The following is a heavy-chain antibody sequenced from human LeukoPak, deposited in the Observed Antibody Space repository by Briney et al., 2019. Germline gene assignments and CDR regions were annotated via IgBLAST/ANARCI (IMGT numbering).Heavy chain of an antibody. Sequence: GGSLRLSCAASGFTFSTYAMSWVRPAPGKGLEWVSAVSISGDSTYYADSVKGRFTISRDNSKNTLYLQMNSLRDEDTAVYYCAKDHTSIWYEGGGNAFDIWGQGTMVTVSS. CDR2: VSISGDST. CDR3: AKDHTSIWYEGGGNAFDI. D-gene: IGHD6-13*01. J-gene: IGHJ3*02. V-gene: IGHV3-23*01. CDR1: GFTFSTYA.